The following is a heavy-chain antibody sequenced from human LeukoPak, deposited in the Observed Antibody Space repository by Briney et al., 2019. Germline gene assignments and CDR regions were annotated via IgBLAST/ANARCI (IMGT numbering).Heavy chain of an antibody. CDR2: IYTSGST. J-gene: IGHJ4*02. V-gene: IGHV4-4*09. Sequence: SETLSLTCTVSGGSISSYYWSWIRHPPGQGLEWIGYIYTSGSTNYNPSLKSRVPISVDTSKNQFSLKVSSVTGADTAVYYCATALGRPYYYDSSGFGYWGQGTLVTVSS. CDR3: ATALGRPYYYDSSGFGY. CDR1: GGSISSYY. D-gene: IGHD3-22*01.